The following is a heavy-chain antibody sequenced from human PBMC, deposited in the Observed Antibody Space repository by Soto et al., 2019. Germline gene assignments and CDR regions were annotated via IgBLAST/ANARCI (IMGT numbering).Heavy chain of an antibody. CDR3: ARSRTYGGNSFDY. CDR1: GYSFTSYW. Sequence: ESLKIPCSTSGYSFTSYWIGWVRQMPGKGLEWMGIIHPADSDTRYSPSFQGQVTISADKSISTAYLQWSSLKASDTAIYYCARSRTYGGNSFDYWGQGTLVTVSS. CDR2: IHPADSDT. J-gene: IGHJ4*02. V-gene: IGHV5-51*01. D-gene: IGHD2-15*01.